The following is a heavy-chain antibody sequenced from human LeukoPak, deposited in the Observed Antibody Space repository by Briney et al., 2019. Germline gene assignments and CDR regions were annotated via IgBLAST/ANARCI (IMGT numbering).Heavy chain of an antibody. CDR3: ARGGDGDYDY. CDR2: ITPYNGSP. CDR1: GYTFTTAG. J-gene: IGHJ4*02. V-gene: IGHV1-18*01. D-gene: IGHD4-17*01. Sequence: ASVKVSCKASGYTFTTAGITWVRQAPGQGLEWLGWITPYNGSPTYAQRPQGRVTLTTDTSTTTAYMELRSLTSDDTAIYYCARGGDGDYDYWGQGTLVTVSS.